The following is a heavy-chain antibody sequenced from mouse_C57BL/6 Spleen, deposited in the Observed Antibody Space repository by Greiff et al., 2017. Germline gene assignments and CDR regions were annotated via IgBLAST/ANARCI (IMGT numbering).Heavy chain of an antibody. V-gene: IGHV14-4*01. CDR1: GFNIKDAY. CDR2: IDPENGDT. J-gene: IGHJ1*03. D-gene: IGHD1-1*02. Sequence: VHVKQSGAELVRPGASVKLSCTASGFNIKDAYMHWVKQRPEQGLEWIGWIDPENGDTESASKFQGKATITADTSSKTAYLQLSSLTSEDTAVYYCTEGVYGSYGRYFDVWGTGTTVTVSS. CDR3: TEGVYGSYGRYFDV.